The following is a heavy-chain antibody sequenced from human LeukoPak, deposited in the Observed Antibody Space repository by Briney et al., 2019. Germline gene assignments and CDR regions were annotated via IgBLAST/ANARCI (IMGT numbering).Heavy chain of an antibody. CDR2: ISSSSYI. CDR1: AFSLNAYN. V-gene: IGHV3-69-1*01. D-gene: IGHD6-19*01. J-gene: IGHJ4*02. CDR3: ARDSSGWYYFDY. Sequence: NPGGSLRLSCAASAFSLNAYNMNWVRQAPGKGLEWVSSISSSSYIYYADSVKGRFTISRDNAKNSLYLQMNSLRAEDTAVYYCARDSSGWYYFDYWGQGTLVTVSS.